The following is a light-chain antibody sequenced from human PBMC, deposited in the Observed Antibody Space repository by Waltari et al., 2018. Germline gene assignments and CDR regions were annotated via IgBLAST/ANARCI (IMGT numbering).Light chain of an antibody. CDR2: WAS. J-gene: IGKJ1*01. V-gene: IGKV4-1*01. Sequence: DIVMTQSPDSLAVSLGERATINCKSSQSFLSSSNNKNYLAWYQQKPGQPPKLLIYWASTRESGVPDRFSGSGSGTDFTLTISSLQAEDVAVYYCQQYYSTPRTFGQGTKVEIK. CDR3: QQYYSTPRT. CDR1: QSFLSSSNNKNY.